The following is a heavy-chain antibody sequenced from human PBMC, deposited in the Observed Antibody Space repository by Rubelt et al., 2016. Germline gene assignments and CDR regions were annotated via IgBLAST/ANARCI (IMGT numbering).Heavy chain of an antibody. CDR2: IYYSGST. J-gene: IGHJ5*02. Sequence: QVQLQESGPGLVKPSQTLSLTCTVSGGSISSGGYYWSWIRQPPGKGLEWIGYIYYSGSTNYNPSLKSRVTISVDTSKNQFSLKLSSVTAADTAVYYCARDTRITMVRGGRTRRSNWFDPWGQGTLVTVSS. CDR1: GGSISSGGYY. CDR3: ARDTRITMVRGGRTRRSNWFDP. V-gene: IGHV4-61*08. D-gene: IGHD3-10*01.